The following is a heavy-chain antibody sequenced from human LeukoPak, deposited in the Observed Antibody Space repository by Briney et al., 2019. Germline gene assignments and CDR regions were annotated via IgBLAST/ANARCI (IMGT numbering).Heavy chain of an antibody. J-gene: IGHJ3*02. V-gene: IGHV4-34*01. D-gene: IGHD3-22*01. CDR2: INHSGST. CDR1: GGSFSGYY. CDR3: ARSLYYYDSSGYLPLGI. Sequence: SETLSLTCAVYGGSFSGYYWSWIRQPPGKGREGIGEINHSGSTNYNPSLKSRVTISVDTSKNQFSLKLSSVTAADTAVYYCARSLYYYDSSGYLPLGIWGQGTMVTVSS.